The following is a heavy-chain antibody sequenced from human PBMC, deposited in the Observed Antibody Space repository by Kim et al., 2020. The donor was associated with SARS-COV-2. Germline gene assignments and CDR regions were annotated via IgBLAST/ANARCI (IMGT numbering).Heavy chain of an antibody. CDR2: IKSKTDGGTT. D-gene: IGHD2-21*01. V-gene: IGHV3-15*01. CDR1: GFTFSNAW. J-gene: IGHJ4*02. CDR3: TTEFSVIAMDLDWDY. Sequence: GGSLRLSCAASGFTFSNAWMSWVRQAPGKGLEWVGRIKSKTDGGTTDYAAPVKGRFTISRDDSKNTLYLQMNSLKTEDTAVYYCTTEFSVIAMDLDWDYWGQGTLVTVSS.